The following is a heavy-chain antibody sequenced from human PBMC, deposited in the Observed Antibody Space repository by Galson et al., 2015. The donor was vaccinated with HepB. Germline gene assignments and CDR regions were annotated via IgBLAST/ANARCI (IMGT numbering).Heavy chain of an antibody. CDR2: IWKDGTNK. V-gene: IGHV3-33*08. J-gene: IGHJ4*02. D-gene: IGHD2-15*01. Sequence: CAASDFIFSDYGMHWVRQAPGKGLEWVALIWKDGTNKYYSDSVKGRFTISRDNSKKTLFLQMNSLRAEDTALYYCAREDKNVAVAALDSWGQGTMVTVSS. CDR1: DFIFSDYG. CDR3: AREDKNVAVAALDS.